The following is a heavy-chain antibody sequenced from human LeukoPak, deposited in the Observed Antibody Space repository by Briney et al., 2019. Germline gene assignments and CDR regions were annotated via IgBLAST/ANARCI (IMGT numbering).Heavy chain of an antibody. D-gene: IGHD2/OR15-2a*01. Sequence: GGSLRLSCAASGFTFSSYGMHWVRQASGKGLEWVAIISYDGSNKYYADSVKGRFTISRDNSKNTLYLQMNSLRAEDTAVYYCARVPFYEYYFDYWGQGTLVTVSS. V-gene: IGHV3-30*03. J-gene: IGHJ4*02. CDR3: ARVPFYEYYFDY. CDR2: ISYDGSNK. CDR1: GFTFSSYG.